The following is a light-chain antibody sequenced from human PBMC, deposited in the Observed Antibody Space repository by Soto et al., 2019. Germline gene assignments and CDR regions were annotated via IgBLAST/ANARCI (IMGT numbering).Light chain of an antibody. CDR1: QSVSNY. V-gene: IGKV3-11*01. CDR3: QQRTSWPLT. J-gene: IGKJ4*01. CDR2: DAS. Sequence: EIVLTQSPATLSSSPGERATLSCRANQSVSNYLAWYQQKPGKAPRLLIYDASNRATGIPARFSGSGSGTDFTLTISSLEPADFAVYYCQQRTSWPLTFGGGTQVEIK.